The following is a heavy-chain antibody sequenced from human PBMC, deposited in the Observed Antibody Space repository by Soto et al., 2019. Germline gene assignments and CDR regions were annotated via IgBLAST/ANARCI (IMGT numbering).Heavy chain of an antibody. V-gene: IGHV2-5*01. CDR2: IYWNDDK. Sequence: SGPTLVNPTQTLTLTCTFSGFSLSTSGVGVGWIRQPPGKALEWLALIYWNDDKRYSPSLKSRLTITKDTSKTQVVLTMTNMDPVDTATYYCDLQPRGTMMVEYFKHWGQGTIVTVSS. CDR1: GFSLSTSGVG. D-gene: IGHD3-22*01. J-gene: IGHJ1*01. CDR3: DLQPRGTMMVEYFKH.